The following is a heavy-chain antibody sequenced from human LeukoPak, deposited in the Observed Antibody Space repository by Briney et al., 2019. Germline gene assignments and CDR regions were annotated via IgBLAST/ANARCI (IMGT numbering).Heavy chain of an antibody. CDR2: MNPNSGNT. V-gene: IGHV1-8*01. CDR1: GYTFTSYD. CDR3: ARVYSRAPGAGTAGDYFDY. J-gene: IGHJ4*02. Sequence: ASVKVSCKASGYTFTSYDINWVRQATGQGLEWMGWMNPNSGNTGYAQKFQGRVTMTTDTSTSTAYMELRSLRSDDTAIYYCARVYSRAPGAGTAGDYFDYWGQGALVTVSS. D-gene: IGHD6-19*01.